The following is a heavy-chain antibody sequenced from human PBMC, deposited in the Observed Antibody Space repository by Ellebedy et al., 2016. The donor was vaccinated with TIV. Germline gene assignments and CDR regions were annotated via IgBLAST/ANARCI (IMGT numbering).Heavy chain of an antibody. V-gene: IGHV3-64D*06. CDR2: ISRDGANT. J-gene: IGHJ5*02. D-gene: IGHD3-10*01. CDR1: GFSISSYA. Sequence: GGSLRLSCSASGFSISSYAMHWVRQAPGKGLEYVSAISRDGANTYYTDSVQGRFTISRDTSKNTLYLQMSSLISEDTAVYYCVKAGHEGPYYYGSGSYYNWFDPWGQGTLVTVSS. CDR3: VKAGHEGPYYYGSGSYYNWFDP.